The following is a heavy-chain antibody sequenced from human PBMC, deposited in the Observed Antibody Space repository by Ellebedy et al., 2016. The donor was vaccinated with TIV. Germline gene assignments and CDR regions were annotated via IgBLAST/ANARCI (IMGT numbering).Heavy chain of an antibody. CDR1: GFSFRSYW. Sequence: GESLKISCVGSGFSFRSYWMSWVRQAPGKGLEWVANMRQDGGDKYYVDSVKGRFTVSRDNAKSSLYLQMDTVRAEDTAVYYCATDGSYGDYRSPAHAFVIWGQGTMVTVSS. CDR2: MRQDGGDK. V-gene: IGHV3-7*01. J-gene: IGHJ3*02. CDR3: ATDGSYGDYRSPAHAFVI. D-gene: IGHD4-17*01.